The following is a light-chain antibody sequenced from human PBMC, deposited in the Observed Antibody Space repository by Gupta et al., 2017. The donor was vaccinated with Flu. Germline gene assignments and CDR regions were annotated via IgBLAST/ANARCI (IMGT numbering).Light chain of an antibody. CDR3: MQALQTPPHT. V-gene: IGKV2-28*01. CDR1: QSLLHSNGYNY. CDR2: LGS. J-gene: IGKJ2*01. Sequence: DIVMSQSPLSLPVTPGEPASISCRSSQSLLHSNGYNYLDWYLQKPGQSPQLLIYLGSNRASGAPDRFSGSGSGTDFTLKISRVEAEDVGVYYCMQALQTPPHTFGQGTKLEIK.